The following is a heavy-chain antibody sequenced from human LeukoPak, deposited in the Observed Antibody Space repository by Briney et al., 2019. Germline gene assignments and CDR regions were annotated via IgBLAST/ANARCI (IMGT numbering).Heavy chain of an antibody. Sequence: GASVKVSCKASGYTFTSYAMNWVRQAPGQGLEWMGWINTNTGNPTYAQGFTGRFVFSLGTSVSTAYLQISSLKDEDTAVYYCARGMNTAMVSYWGQGTLVTVSS. CDR3: ARGMNTAMVSY. CDR2: INTNTGNP. V-gene: IGHV7-4-1*02. J-gene: IGHJ4*02. D-gene: IGHD5-18*01. CDR1: GYTFTSYA.